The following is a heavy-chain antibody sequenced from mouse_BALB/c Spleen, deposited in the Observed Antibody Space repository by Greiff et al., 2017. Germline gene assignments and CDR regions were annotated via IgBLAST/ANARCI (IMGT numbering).Heavy chain of an antibody. V-gene: IGHV1S56*01. CDR3: ARPLTTVVATGSYYAIDY. CDR1: GYTFTSYY. Sequence: VQLQQSGPELVKPGASVKMSCKASGYTFTSYYIHWVKQRPGQGLEWIGWIYPGDGSTKYNEKFKGKTTLTADKSSSTAYMLLSSLTSEDSAIYFCARPLTTVVATGSYYAIDYWGQGTSVTVSS. CDR2: IYPGDGST. D-gene: IGHD1-1*01. J-gene: IGHJ4*01.